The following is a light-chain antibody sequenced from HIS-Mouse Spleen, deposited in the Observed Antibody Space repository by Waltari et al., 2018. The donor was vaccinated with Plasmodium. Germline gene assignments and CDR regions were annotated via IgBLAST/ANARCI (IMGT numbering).Light chain of an antibody. J-gene: IGLJ3*02. CDR2: KDS. Sequence: SYELTQPSSVSVSPGQTARITCSGDVLAKKYARWFKQKPGKAPVLVIYKDSERPSGIPERFSGSSSWTTVTLTISGAQVEDEADYYCYSAADNNLVFGGGTKLTVL. CDR3: YSAADNNLV. CDR1: VLAKKY. V-gene: IGLV3-27*01.